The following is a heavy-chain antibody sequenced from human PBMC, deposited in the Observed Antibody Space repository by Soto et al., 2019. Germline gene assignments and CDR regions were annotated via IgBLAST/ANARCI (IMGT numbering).Heavy chain of an antibody. J-gene: IGHJ5*02. CDR1: GYTFTSYD. CDR3: ARDKIRSVVVVASVGWFDP. Sequence: GASVKVSCKASGYTFTSYDINWVRQATGQGLEWMGGIIPIFGTANYAQKFQGRVTITADESTSTAYMELSSLRSEDTAVYYCARDKIRSVVVVASVGWFDPWGQGTLVTVYS. CDR2: IIPIFGTA. V-gene: IGHV1-69*13. D-gene: IGHD2-15*01.